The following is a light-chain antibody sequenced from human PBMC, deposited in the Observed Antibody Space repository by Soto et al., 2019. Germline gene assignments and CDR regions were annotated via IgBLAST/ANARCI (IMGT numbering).Light chain of an antibody. V-gene: IGKV3-15*01. Sequence: IVMTQSPAPLSVSTGQRATVSCRASQSVSSNLAWYRQKPGQAPRLLIYGESARATGIPARFSGSGSGTEFTLTISSLQSEDFAVYSCQQYNNWPLTFGQGTKVDI. J-gene: IGKJ1*01. CDR1: QSVSSN. CDR2: GES. CDR3: QQYNNWPLT.